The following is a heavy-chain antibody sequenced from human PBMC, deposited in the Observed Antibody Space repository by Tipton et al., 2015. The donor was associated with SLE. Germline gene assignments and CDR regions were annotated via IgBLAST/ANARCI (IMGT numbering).Heavy chain of an antibody. CDR1: GESLSGHY. Sequence: TLSLTCTVYGESLSGHYWVWIRQPPGKGVEWIGDINHRGRIDYNPSLVSRVTISEATSKNQFSLTLTSVTAADTGVYYCAGGVAICWITYYDYYMDVLGKGTTVTVSS. CDR3: AGGVAICWITYYDYYMDV. J-gene: IGHJ6*03. V-gene: IGHV4-34*01. CDR2: INHRGRI. D-gene: IGHD2-2*03.